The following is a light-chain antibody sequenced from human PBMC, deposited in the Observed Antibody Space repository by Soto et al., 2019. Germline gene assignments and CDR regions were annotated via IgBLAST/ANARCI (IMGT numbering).Light chain of an antibody. V-gene: IGKV1-5*01. Sequence: DIXMTQSPSTLSASVGDRVTITCRASQSIXSWLAWYQQKPGKAPKLLIYDASSLESGVPSRFSGSGSGTEFTLTISSLQPDXFATYYCQQYNSYSMYTFGQXTKLEIK. J-gene: IGKJ2*01. CDR1: QSIXSW. CDR2: DAS. CDR3: QQYNSYSMYT.